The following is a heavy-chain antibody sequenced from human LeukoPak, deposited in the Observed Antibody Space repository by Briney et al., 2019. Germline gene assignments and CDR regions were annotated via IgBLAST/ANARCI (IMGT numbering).Heavy chain of an antibody. CDR1: GFTFSSYS. J-gene: IGHJ3*02. D-gene: IGHD3-22*01. CDR2: ISSSSSYI. Sequence: GGSLRLSCAASGFTFSSYSMNWVRQAPGKGLEWVSSISSSSSYIYYADSVKGRFTISRDNAKNSLYLQMNSLRAEDTAVYYCAREEYYYDSSGYYLTGAFDIWGQGTMVTVSS. V-gene: IGHV3-21*01. CDR3: AREEYYYDSSGYYLTGAFDI.